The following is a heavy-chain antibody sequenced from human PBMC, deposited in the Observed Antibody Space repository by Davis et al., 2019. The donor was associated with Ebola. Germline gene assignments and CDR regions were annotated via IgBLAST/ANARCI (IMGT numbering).Heavy chain of an antibody. CDR3: ARGWDV. Sequence: SETLSLTCAVYGGSFSGYYWSWIRQPPGRGLEWIGEINHSGSTNYNPPLKSRVTISVDTSKNQFSLKLSSVTAADTAVYYCARGWDVWGQGTTVTVSS. J-gene: IGHJ6*02. CDR1: GGSFSGYY. V-gene: IGHV4-34*01. CDR2: INHSGST.